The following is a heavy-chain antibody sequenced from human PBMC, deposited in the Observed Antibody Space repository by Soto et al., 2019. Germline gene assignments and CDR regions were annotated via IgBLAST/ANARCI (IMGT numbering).Heavy chain of an antibody. CDR2: ISGSGGNI. D-gene: IGHD2-2*01. Sequence: GGSLRLSCAASRFTFNNFVMNWVRQAPGKGLEWVSSISGSGGNIYYADSVRGRFTISRDNSKNTLYLQMNSLRAEDTAVYYCAKDTCSTTNCYADYWGQGTLVIVSS. V-gene: IGHV3-23*01. J-gene: IGHJ4*02. CDR1: RFTFNNFV. CDR3: AKDTCSTTNCYADY.